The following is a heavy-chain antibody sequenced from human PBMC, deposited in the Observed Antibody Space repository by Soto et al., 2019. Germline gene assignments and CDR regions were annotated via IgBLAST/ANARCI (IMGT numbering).Heavy chain of an antibody. D-gene: IGHD4-4*01. Sequence: ASVKVSWKASGYTFTSYGISWVRQAPGQGLEWMGWISAYNGNTNYAQKLQGRVTMTTDTSTSTAYMELRSLRSDDTAVYYFAIHSVTTDLHYCCQTLLATVST. CDR2: ISAYNGNT. CDR3: AIHSVTTDLHY. J-gene: IGHJ4*02. CDR1: GYTFTSYG. V-gene: IGHV1-18*01.